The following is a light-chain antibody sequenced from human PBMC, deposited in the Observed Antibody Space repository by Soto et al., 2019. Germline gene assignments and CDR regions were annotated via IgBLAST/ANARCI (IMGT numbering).Light chain of an antibody. CDR3: QQYNNWPRT. J-gene: IGKJ1*01. V-gene: IGKV3-15*01. Sequence: EIVMTPSPATLSVSPGERATLFCRASQSVSSNLAWYQQKPGQAPRLLIYGASTRATGIPARFSGSGSGTEFTLTISSLQSEDFAVYYCQQYNNWPRTFGQGTKVDIK. CDR2: GAS. CDR1: QSVSSN.